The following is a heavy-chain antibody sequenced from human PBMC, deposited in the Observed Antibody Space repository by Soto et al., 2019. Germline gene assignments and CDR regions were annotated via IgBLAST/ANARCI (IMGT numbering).Heavy chain of an antibody. J-gene: IGHJ4*02. V-gene: IGHV4-30-4*01. Sequence: QVQLQESGPGLVKPSQTLSLTCTVSGGSISNDNYYWCWIRQPPGKGLEWIAYIYYSGSTYYNPSLKSRLTISVDPSKNQFSLKLSSVTAADTVVYYCARTTSPAPFYDASADYERWGQGTLVAVSS. CDR3: ARTTSPAPFYDASADYER. D-gene: IGHD3-22*01. CDR2: IYYSGST. CDR1: GGSISNDNYY.